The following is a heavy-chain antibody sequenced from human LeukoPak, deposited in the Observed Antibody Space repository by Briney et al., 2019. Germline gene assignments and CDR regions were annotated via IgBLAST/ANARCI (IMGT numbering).Heavy chain of an antibody. CDR3: ARHIAAAGPDYGMDV. CDR2: IYYSGST. CDR1: GGSVSSGSYY. D-gene: IGHD6-13*01. J-gene: IGHJ6*02. V-gene: IGHV4-39*01. Sequence: SETLSLTCTVSGGSVSSGSYYWSWIRQPPGKGLEWIGSIYYSGSTYYNPSLKSRVTISVDTSKNQFSLKLSSVTAADTAVYYCARHIAAAGPDYGMDVWGQGTTVTVSS.